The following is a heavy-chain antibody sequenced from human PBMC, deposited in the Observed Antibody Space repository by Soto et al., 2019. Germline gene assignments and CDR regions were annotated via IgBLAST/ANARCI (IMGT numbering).Heavy chain of an antibody. V-gene: IGHV2-70*11. CDR2: IDWDDDK. CDR3: ARDSVALYYYHYGTDV. Sequence: VSGPTLVNPTQTLTLTCTFSGFSLSTSGMCVSWIRQPPGKALEWLARIDWDDDKYYSTSLKTRLTISKDTSKNQVVLTMTNMDPVDTATYYCARDSVALYYYHYGTDVWGQGTTVTVSS. J-gene: IGHJ6*02. D-gene: IGHD2-21*01. CDR1: GFSLSTSGMC.